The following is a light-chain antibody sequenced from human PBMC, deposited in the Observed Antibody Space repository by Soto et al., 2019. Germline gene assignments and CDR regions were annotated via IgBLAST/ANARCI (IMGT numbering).Light chain of an antibody. CDR3: RQYGSSPGT. CDR2: GAF. V-gene: IGKV3-20*01. CDR1: QSIPNNN. J-gene: IGKJ1*01. Sequence: DIVLTQSPATLSLSPGERATLSCRASQSIPNNNLALYQQKPGQAPRLLFYGAFNRASGIPDRFSGSGSGTDFTLTISRVEPVDFAVYYCRQYGSSPGTFGQGTKVDIK.